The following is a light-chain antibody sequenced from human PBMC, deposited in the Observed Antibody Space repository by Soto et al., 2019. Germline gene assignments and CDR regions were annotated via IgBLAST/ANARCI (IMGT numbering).Light chain of an antibody. CDR3: CSYATSRTWV. CDR2: EGH. V-gene: IGLV2-23*01. CDR1: RSDIGSYNL. Sequence: QPVLTQPASVSGSPGESITILCTGSRSDIGSYNLVSWYQQYPGKAPKLVIFEGHKRPSDISDRFSGSKSAYTASLTISGLQAEDEADYYCCSYATSRTWVFGGGTKLTVL. J-gene: IGLJ3*02.